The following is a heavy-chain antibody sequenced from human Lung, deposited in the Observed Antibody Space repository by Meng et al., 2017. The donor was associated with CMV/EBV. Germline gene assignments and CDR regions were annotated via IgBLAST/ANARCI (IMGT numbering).Heavy chain of an antibody. J-gene: IGHJ6*02. CDR3: AKDRGATNRYGMDV. D-gene: IGHD1-26*01. Sequence: GGSXRLSCAASGFTFGDYAMHWVRQAPGKGLEWVSGISWNSGSIGYADSVKGRFTISRDNAKNSLYLQMNSLRAEDTALYYCAKDRGATNRYGMDVWGQGTTVTVSS. CDR1: GFTFGDYA. V-gene: IGHV3-9*01. CDR2: ISWNSGSI.